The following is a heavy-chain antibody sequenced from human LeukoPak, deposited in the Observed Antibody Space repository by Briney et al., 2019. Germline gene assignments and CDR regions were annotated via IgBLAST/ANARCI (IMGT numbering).Heavy chain of an antibody. CDR1: GDSISPYY. CDR2: IYTSGTT. D-gene: IGHD5-18*01. J-gene: IGHJ3*02. Sequence: PSETLSLTCSVSGDSISPYYWSWIRQPCGKSLEWIGRIYTSGTTYYNPSLKSRVTLSLDPSKNHFSLKLTSVTAADTAVYYCATKTAPPRRVDSSDIWGQGTMVTVSS. CDR3: ATKTAPPRRVDSSDI. V-gene: IGHV4-4*07.